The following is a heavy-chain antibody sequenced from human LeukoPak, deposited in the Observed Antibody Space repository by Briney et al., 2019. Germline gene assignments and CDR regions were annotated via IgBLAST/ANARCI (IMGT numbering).Heavy chain of an antibody. Sequence: ASVKVSCKASGYTFTGYYMHWVRQAPGRGVEWMTMINPSGGSTTYAQNFQDRVTVTRDMSTSTVYMELSSLTSEDTAVYYCARTRGYYFDYWGQGTLVTVSS. CDR3: ARTRGYYFDY. V-gene: IGHV1-46*01. CDR2: INPSGGST. CDR1: GYTFTGYY. J-gene: IGHJ4*02.